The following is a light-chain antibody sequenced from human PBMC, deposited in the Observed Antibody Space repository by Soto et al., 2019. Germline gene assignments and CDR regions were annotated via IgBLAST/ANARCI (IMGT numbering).Light chain of an antibody. CDR2: AAS. CDR1: QSIGTY. V-gene: IGKV1-39*01. CDR3: QQGHSLPWT. Sequence: DIQMTPSPSSQSASVGDRVTITCRASQSIGTYLNWYQQTPGKAPNLLIYAASTLESGITSRFSGRGSGTAVTITISSLQPEDFATYYCQQGHSLPWTFGQGTKVEIK. J-gene: IGKJ1*01.